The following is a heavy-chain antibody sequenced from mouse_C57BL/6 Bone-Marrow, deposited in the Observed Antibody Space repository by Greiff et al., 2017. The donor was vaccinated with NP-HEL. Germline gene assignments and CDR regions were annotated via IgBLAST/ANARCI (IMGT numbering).Heavy chain of an antibody. CDR1: GYAFSSSW. CDR3: ARLTTVVADWYFDV. V-gene: IGHV1-82*01. CDR2: IYPGDGDT. J-gene: IGHJ1*03. Sequence: QVQLKQSGPELVKPGASVKISCKASGYAFSSSWMNWVKQRPGKGLEWIGRIYPGDGDTNYNGKFKGKATLTADKSSSTAYMQLSSLTSEDSAVYFCARLTTVVADWYFDVWGTGTTVTVSS. D-gene: IGHD1-1*01.